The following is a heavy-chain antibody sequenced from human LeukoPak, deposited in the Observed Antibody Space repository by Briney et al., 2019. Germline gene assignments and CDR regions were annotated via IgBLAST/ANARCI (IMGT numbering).Heavy chain of an antibody. V-gene: IGHV4-61*02. J-gene: IGHJ5*02. D-gene: IGHD5-12*01. Sequence: PSQTLSLTCTVSGGSISSGSYYWSWIRQPAGKGLEWIGRIYTSGSTNYNPSLKSRVTISVDTSKNQFSLKLSSVTAADTAVYYCARGHIVATNWFDPWGQGTLVTVSS. CDR3: ARGHIVATNWFDP. CDR1: GGSISSGSYY. CDR2: IYTSGST.